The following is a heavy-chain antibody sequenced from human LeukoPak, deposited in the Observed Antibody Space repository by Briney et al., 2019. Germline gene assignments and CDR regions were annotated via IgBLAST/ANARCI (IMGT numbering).Heavy chain of an antibody. D-gene: IGHD2-2*01. Sequence: SETLSLTCAVYGGSFSGCYWSWIRQPPGKGLEWIGEINHSGSTNYNPSLKSRVTISVDTSKNQFSLKLSSVTAADTAVYYCARQGYCSSTSCLRPFDYWGQGTLVTVSS. CDR1: GGSFSGCY. V-gene: IGHV4-34*01. CDR3: ARQGYCSSTSCLRPFDY. J-gene: IGHJ4*02. CDR2: INHSGST.